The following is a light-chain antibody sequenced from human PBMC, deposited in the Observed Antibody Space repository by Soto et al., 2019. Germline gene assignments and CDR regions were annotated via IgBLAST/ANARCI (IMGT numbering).Light chain of an antibody. CDR2: DVS. Sequence: QSALAQPASVSGSPGQSITISCTGTSSDIVNYYYVSWYQQHPGKAPKLLIYDVSNRPSGVPARFSGSKSGTSASLAISGLRSEDEADYYCGGWDDSLSGPVFGGGTKVTVL. CDR1: SSDIVNYYY. V-gene: IGLV2-14*03. CDR3: GGWDDSLSGPV. J-gene: IGLJ2*01.